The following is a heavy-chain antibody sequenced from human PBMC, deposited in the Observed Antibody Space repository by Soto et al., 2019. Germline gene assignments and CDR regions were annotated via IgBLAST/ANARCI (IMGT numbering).Heavy chain of an antibody. V-gene: IGHV3-48*02. Sequence: EVQLVESGGGLEQPGGSLRLSCAASGFSFSTYSMNWVRQAPGKGLEWGSYISSSSSTVYYADSVKGRFTISRDNAKNSLYLQMNSLRDEDTAVYYCTRESTSTLGIVGAIYGEHWGQGTLVTVSS. J-gene: IGHJ4*02. CDR2: ISSSSSTV. D-gene: IGHD1-26*01. CDR3: TRESTSTLGIVGAIYGEH. CDR1: GFSFSTYS.